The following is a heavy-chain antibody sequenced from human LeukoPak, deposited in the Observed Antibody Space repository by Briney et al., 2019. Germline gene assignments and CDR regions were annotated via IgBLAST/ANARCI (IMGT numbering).Heavy chain of an antibody. V-gene: IGHV3-23*01. Sequence: GGSLRLSCAASGFTFSSYAMSWVRQAPGKGLEWVSGILDSGYSTYSANSVKGRFTISRDNSNNTLYLQMNSLRAEDTAVYYCAKLGGHPLHNYYVGVWGKGTTVAVSS. CDR3: AKLGGHPLHNYYVGV. CDR1: GFTFSSYA. CDR2: ILDSGYST. J-gene: IGHJ6*03. D-gene: IGHD3-16*01.